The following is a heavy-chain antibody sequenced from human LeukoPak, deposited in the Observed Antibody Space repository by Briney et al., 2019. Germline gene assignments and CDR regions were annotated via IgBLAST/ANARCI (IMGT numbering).Heavy chain of an antibody. CDR3: VRDGGVSGYDLLDY. J-gene: IGHJ4*02. V-gene: IGHV3-7*01. CDR1: GFTFSNYW. Sequence: GGSLRLSCAASGFTFSNYWMTWVRQAPGKGLEWVAVINQDATKEYYMDSVKARFTISRDNAKNSVSLQMNSLRAEDTAVYYCVRDGGVSGYDLLDYWGQGTLVTVSP. D-gene: IGHD5-12*01. CDR2: INQDATKE.